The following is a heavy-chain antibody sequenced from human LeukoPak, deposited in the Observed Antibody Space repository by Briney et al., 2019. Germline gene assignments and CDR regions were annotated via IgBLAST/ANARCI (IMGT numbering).Heavy chain of an antibody. J-gene: IGHJ4*02. CDR1: GYTFTSYY. CDR2: INPSGGST. CDR3: AGSLRDYYFY. Sequence: ASVKVSCKASGYTFTSYYMHWVRQAPGQGLEWMGIINPSGGSTSYAQKFQGRVTMTRDMSTSTAYMELRSLRSDDTAVYYCAGSLRDYYFYWGQGTLVTVSS. V-gene: IGHV1-46*01. D-gene: IGHD3-3*01.